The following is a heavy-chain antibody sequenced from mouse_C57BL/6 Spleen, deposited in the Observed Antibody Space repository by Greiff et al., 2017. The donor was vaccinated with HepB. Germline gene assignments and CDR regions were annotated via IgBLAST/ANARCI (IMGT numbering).Heavy chain of an antibody. V-gene: IGHV5-4*01. CDR3: AREWDYYGSSYWYFDV. Sequence: EVMLVESGGGLVKPGGSLKLSCAASGFTFSSYAMSWVRQTPEKRLEWVATISDGGSYTYYPDNVKGRFTISRDNAKNNLYLQMSHLKSEDTAMYYCAREWDYYGSSYWYFDVWGTGTTVTVSS. CDR1: GFTFSSYA. J-gene: IGHJ1*03. D-gene: IGHD1-1*01. CDR2: ISDGGSYT.